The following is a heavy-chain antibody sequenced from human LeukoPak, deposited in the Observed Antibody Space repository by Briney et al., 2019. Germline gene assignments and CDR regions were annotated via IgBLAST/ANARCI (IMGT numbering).Heavy chain of an antibody. V-gene: IGHV3-11*04. CDR1: GFTFSDYY. CDR2: ISSSGSTI. J-gene: IGHJ6*03. CDR3: ARVAVTIYYYYYMDV. Sequence: SGGSLRLSCAASGFTFSDYYMSWIRQAPGKGLEWVSYISSSGSTIYYADSVKGRFTISRDNAKNSLYLQMNSLRAEDTAVYYCARVAVTIYYYYYMDVWGKGTTVTVSS. D-gene: IGHD4-17*01.